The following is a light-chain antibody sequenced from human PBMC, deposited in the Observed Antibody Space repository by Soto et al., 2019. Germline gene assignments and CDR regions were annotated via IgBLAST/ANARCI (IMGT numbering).Light chain of an antibody. Sequence: QSALTQPASVSGSPGQSITISCTGSSSDVGGYDFVSWYQHHPGKAPRLMIFDVSNRPSAGSNRFSGSKSGNTASLTISGLQAEDEGYYYCASYTSRSTLVFGTGTKVTVL. CDR1: SSDVGGYDF. CDR3: ASYTSRSTLV. CDR2: DVS. V-gene: IGLV2-14*03. J-gene: IGLJ1*01.